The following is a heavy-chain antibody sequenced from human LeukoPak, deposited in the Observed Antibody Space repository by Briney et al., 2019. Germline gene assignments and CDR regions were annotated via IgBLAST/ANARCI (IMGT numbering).Heavy chain of an antibody. CDR1: SESFSGYF. CDR2: INYSGST. Sequence: PSETLSLTCAIYSESFSGYFWSWIRQPPGKGLEWIGEINYSGSTNYNPSLKSRVTISVDKSKNQFSLKLSSVTAADTAVYYCARATMSLYYFDYWGQGTLVTVSS. J-gene: IGHJ4*02. D-gene: IGHD3-10*02. CDR3: ARATMSLYYFDY. V-gene: IGHV4-34*01.